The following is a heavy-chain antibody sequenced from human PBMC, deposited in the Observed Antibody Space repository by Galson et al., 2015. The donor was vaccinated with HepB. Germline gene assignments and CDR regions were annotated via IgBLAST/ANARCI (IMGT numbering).Heavy chain of an antibody. CDR1: GFTFSSYG. D-gene: IGHD3-3*01. CDR2: IWYDGSNK. V-gene: IGHV3-33*01. J-gene: IGHJ5*02. Sequence: SLRLSCAASGFTFSSYGMHWVRQAPGKGLEWVAVIWYDGSNKYYADSVKGRFTISRDNSKNTLYLQMNSLRAEDTAVYYCARDDRYDFWSGYRFDPWGQGTLVTVSS. CDR3: ARDDRYDFWSGYRFDP.